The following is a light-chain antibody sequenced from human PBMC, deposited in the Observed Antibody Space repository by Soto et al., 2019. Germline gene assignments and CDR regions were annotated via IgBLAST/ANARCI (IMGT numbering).Light chain of an antibody. CDR2: GAS. J-gene: IGKJ1*01. CDR3: QQYNNWPWT. Sequence: EIVMTQSPATLPVSPGGRATLSCRASQSISDTLAWYQQKPGQAPRLLIYGASTRAPGFPARFSGSGSGTDFTLTISSLQSEDFAVYYCQQYNNWPWTFGQGTKVEIK. CDR1: QSISDT. V-gene: IGKV3-15*01.